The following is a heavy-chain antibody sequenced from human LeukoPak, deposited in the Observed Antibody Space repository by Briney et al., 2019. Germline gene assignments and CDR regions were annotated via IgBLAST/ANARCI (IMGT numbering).Heavy chain of an antibody. CDR1: GFIFSNYW. CDR2: VNNDGSST. V-gene: IGHV3-74*03. D-gene: IGHD1-1*01. Sequence: GGSLRLSCAASGFIFSNYWMHWVRQAPGKGLVWVSRVNNDGSSTTYADSVKGRFFISRDNSKNTLYLQMNSLRAEDTAVYYCAKRGATTGWYYFDYWGQGTLVTVSS. CDR3: AKRGATTGWYYFDY. J-gene: IGHJ4*02.